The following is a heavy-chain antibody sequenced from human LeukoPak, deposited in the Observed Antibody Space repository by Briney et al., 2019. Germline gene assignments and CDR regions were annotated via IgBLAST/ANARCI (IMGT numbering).Heavy chain of an antibody. V-gene: IGHV6-1*01. CDR2: TYYRSKWYN. CDR3: ARDSEYSGFNWFDP. CDR1: GDSVSSNSAA. D-gene: IGHD1-26*01. Sequence: SQTLSLTCAISGDSVSSNSAAWNWFRQSPSRGLEWLGRTYYRSKWYNDYAVSVKSRITINPDTSKNQFSLKLSSVTAADTAVYYCARDSEYSGFNWFDPWGQGTLVTVSS. J-gene: IGHJ5*02.